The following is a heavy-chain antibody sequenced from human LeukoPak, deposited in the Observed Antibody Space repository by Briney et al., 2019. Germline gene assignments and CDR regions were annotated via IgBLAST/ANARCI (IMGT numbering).Heavy chain of an antibody. Sequence: GGSLRLSCAASGFTFSSHWMHWVRQAPGKGLVWVSRVNIDGATTNYADSVKGRFTISRDNAKNTLYLQMNSLRAEDTAVYYCAASYRSSWCDYWGQGTLVTVSS. J-gene: IGHJ4*02. CDR3: AASYRSSWCDY. V-gene: IGHV3-74*01. CDR2: VNIDGATT. CDR1: GFTFSSHW. D-gene: IGHD6-13*01.